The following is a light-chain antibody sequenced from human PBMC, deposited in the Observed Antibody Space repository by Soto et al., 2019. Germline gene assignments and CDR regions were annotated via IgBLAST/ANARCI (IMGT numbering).Light chain of an antibody. CDR3: QQYQSYWK. Sequence: DIQMTQSPSTLSASVGDRVTITCRASQSISSWLAWYQQKPGKAPNLLIYKASSLESGVPSRFSGSGSGTEFTLTISSLQPDDFATYYCQQYQSYWKFGQGTKVEIK. CDR1: QSISSW. CDR2: KAS. J-gene: IGKJ1*01. V-gene: IGKV1-5*03.